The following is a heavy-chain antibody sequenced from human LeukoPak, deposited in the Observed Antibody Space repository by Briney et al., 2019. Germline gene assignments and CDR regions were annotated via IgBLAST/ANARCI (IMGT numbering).Heavy chain of an antibody. D-gene: IGHD3-16*02. CDR3: ARRAMITFGGVIVSFRDY. CDR1: GGSISSSSYY. Sequence: SETLSLTCTVSGGSISSSSYYWGWIRQPPGKGLEWIGSIYYSGSTYYNPSLKSRVTISVDTSKNQFSLKLSSGTAADTAVYHCARRAMITFGGVIVSFRDYWGQGTLVTVSS. CDR2: IYYSGST. V-gene: IGHV4-39*01. J-gene: IGHJ4*02.